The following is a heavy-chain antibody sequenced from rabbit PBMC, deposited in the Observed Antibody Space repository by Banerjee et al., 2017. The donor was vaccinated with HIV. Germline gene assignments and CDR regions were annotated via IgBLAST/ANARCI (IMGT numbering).Heavy chain of an antibody. CDR3: ARKSHGGTSVYGL. V-gene: IGHV1S40*01. CDR2: LYTGSSGTT. J-gene: IGHJ4*01. Sequence: QSLEETGGGLVKPEGSMTLTCTASGFSFRSGNDKCWVRQAPGKGLEWFACLYTGSSGTTYYATWAKGRFTISKTSSTTVTLQMTSLTAADTATYFCARKSHGGTSVYGLWGPGTLVTVS. D-gene: IGHD1-1*01. CDR1: GFSFRSGND.